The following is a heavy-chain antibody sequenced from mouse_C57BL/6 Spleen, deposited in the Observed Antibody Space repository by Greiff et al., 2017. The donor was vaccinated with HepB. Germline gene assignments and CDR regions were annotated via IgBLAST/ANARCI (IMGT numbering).Heavy chain of an antibody. D-gene: IGHD2-3*01. V-gene: IGHV3-6*01. J-gene: IGHJ1*03. Sequence: EVQLQQSGPGLVKPSQSLSLTCSVTGYSITSGYYWNWIRQFPGNKLEWMGYISYDGSNNYNPSLKNRISITRDTSKNQFFLKLNSVTTEDTATYYCARGDGYYGFDVWGTGTTVTVSS. CDR1: GYSITSGYY. CDR3: ARGDGYYGFDV. CDR2: ISYDGSN.